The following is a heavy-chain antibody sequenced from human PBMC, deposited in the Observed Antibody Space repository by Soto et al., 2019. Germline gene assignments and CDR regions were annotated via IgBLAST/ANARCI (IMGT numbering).Heavy chain of an antibody. J-gene: IGHJ4*02. CDR3: ARVERYYYDSSGPDY. CDR1: GFTFSRYR. V-gene: IGHV3-21*01. Sequence: GGSLRLSCASPGFTFSRYRVILVPQALGQGLQWVSSIRSSSTYIYYADSVRGRFTISRDNAKNSLYLQMNSLRAEDTAVYYCARVERYYYDSSGPDYWGQGTLVTVAS. CDR2: IRSSSTYI. D-gene: IGHD3-22*01.